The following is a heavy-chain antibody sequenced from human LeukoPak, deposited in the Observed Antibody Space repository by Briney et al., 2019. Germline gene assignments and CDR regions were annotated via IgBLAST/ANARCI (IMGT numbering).Heavy chain of an antibody. D-gene: IGHD3-22*01. Sequence: PSETLSLTCAVYGGSFSDYYWRWIRQPRGKGLEWIGSICYSGGTYYNPSLKSRVTISVDTSKNQFSLKLSSVTAADTAVYYCARDRYYYDSSGFYYMDVWGKGTTVTVSS. CDR2: ICYSGGT. J-gene: IGHJ6*03. CDR3: ARDRYYYDSSGFYYMDV. V-gene: IGHV4-34*01. CDR1: GGSFSDYY.